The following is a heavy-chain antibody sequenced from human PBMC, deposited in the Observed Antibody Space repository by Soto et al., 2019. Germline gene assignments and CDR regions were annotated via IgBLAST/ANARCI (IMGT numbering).Heavy chain of an antibody. CDR2: IGTAGDT. CDR3: ARGAVLIAAAGTFFDY. V-gene: IGHV3-13*01. CDR1: GFTFSSYD. J-gene: IGHJ4*02. Sequence: QPGGSLRLSCAASGFTFSSYDMHWVRQATGKGLEWVSAIGTAGDTYYPGSVKGRFTISRENAKNSLYLQMNSLRAGDTAVYYCARGAVLIAAAGTFFDYWGQGTLVTVSS. D-gene: IGHD6-13*01.